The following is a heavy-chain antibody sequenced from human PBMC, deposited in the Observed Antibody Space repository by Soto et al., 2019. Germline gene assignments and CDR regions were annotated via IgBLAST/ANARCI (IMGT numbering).Heavy chain of an antibody. CDR3: ARDETVPVQFLYYYYYMDV. CDR2: ISSSSSYI. CDR1: GFTFSSYS. Sequence: GGSLRLSCAASGFTFSSYSMNWVRQAPGKGLEWVSSISSSSSYIYYADSVKGRFTISRDNAKNSLYLQMNSLRAEDTAVYYCARDETVPVQFLYYYYYMDVWGKGTTVTVSS. D-gene: IGHD3-3*01. J-gene: IGHJ6*03. V-gene: IGHV3-21*01.